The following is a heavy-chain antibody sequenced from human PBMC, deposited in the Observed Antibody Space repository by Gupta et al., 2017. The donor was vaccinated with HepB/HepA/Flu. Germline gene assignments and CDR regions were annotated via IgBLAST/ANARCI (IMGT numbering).Heavy chain of an antibody. CDR3: AKDKFIRGAMLWSAPDS. D-gene: IGHD2-21*01. CDR2: ISWNSGEI. CDR1: GFTFDDYA. J-gene: IGHJ4*02. Sequence: EVQLVESGGGLVQPGRSLRLSCAASGFTFDDYALQWIRQDPGKGLQWVSGISWNSGEIGYADSVKGRFTISRDNAKNSLYLQMNSLRAEDTAFYYCAKDKFIRGAMLWSAPDSWGQGSLVTVSS. V-gene: IGHV3-9*01.